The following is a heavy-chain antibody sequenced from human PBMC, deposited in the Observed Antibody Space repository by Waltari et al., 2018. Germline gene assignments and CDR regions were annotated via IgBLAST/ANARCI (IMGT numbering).Heavy chain of an antibody. V-gene: IGHV4-38-2*02. D-gene: IGHD3-16*01. CDR3: ARAPWDYYYYMDV. J-gene: IGHJ6*03. CDR2: IYHSGST. CDR1: GYSISSGYY. Sequence: QVQLQESGPGLVKPSETLSLTCTVSGYSISSGYYWGWIRQPPGKGLEWIGSIYHSGSTYYNPSLKSRVTISVDTSKNQFSLKLSSVTAADTAVYYCARAPWDYYYYMDVWGKGTTVTVSS.